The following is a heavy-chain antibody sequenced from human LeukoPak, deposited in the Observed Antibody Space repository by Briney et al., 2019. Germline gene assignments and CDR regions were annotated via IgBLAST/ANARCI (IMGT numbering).Heavy chain of an antibody. CDR3: ATLQLTGIDY. Sequence: GGSLRLSCAASGFTFSSYVMHWVRQAPGKGLEWVAVISYDGSNKYYADSVKGRFTISRDNSKNTLYLQMNSLRAEDTAVYYCATLQLTGIDYWGQGALVTVSS. CDR1: GFTFSSYV. V-gene: IGHV3-30*03. CDR2: ISYDGSNK. J-gene: IGHJ4*02. D-gene: IGHD1-1*01.